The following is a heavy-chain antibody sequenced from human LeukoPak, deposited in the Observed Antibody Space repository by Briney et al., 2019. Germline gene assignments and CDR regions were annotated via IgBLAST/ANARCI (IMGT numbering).Heavy chain of an antibody. J-gene: IGHJ4*02. CDR2: ISTSSGTI. V-gene: IGHV3-48*04. CDR1: GFTFNTYS. D-gene: IGHD2-2*01. Sequence: GGSLRLSCAASGFTFNTYSMNWVRQAPGKGLEWVSYISTSSGTIYYADSEKGRFTISRDNAQNSLYLQMNSLTAEDTAVYYCVREGSAADDFDYWGQGTLVTVSS. CDR3: VREGSAADDFDY.